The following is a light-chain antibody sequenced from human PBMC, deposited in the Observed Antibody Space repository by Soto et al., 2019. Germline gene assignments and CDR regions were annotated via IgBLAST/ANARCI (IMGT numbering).Light chain of an antibody. CDR1: QSVSTS. CDR3: QVRDCWPS. V-gene: IGKV3-11*01. CDR2: DAS. Sequence: IVLTQSPVTLALSPGERAVLSCRASQSVSTSLAWYQHKPGQAPRLFIYDASKRAPGIPARFSGSGSGTDFTLTISSLEPYDFGVYYCQVRDCWPSFGQEPKV. J-gene: IGKJ1*01.